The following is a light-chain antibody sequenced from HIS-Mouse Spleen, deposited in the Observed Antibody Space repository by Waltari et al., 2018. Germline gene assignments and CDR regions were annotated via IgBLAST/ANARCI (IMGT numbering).Light chain of an antibody. V-gene: IGLV3-1*01. CDR3: QAWDSSTAV. J-gene: IGLJ2*01. Sequence: SYELTQPPSVSVSPGQTASITCSGDKLGDQYACWYQQKPGQSPVLVIYQDSKRPSGIPEGFSGSNAGNTATLTISGTQAMDEADYYCQAWDSSTAVFGGGTKLTVL. CDR1: KLGDQY. CDR2: QDS.